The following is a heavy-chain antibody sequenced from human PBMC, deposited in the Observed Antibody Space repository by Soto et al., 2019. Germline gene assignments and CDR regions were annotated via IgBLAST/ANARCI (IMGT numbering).Heavy chain of an antibody. CDR1: GFAFSSYA. CDR2: ISGSGGST. D-gene: IGHD5-18*01. CDR3: AKVIGPHSYGPYYFDY. J-gene: IGHJ4*02. V-gene: IGHV3-23*01. Sequence: HPGGSLRLSCAASGFAFSSYAMSWVRQAPGKGLEWVSAISGSGGSTYYADSVKGRFTISRDNSKNTLYLQMNSLRAEGTAVYYCAKVIGPHSYGPYYFDYWGQGTLVTVSS.